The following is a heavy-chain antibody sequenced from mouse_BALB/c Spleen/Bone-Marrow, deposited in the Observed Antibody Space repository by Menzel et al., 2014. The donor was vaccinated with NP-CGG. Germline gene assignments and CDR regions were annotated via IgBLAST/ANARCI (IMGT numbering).Heavy chain of an antibody. J-gene: IGHJ1*01. CDR2: IYPGNGDT. CDR1: GYTFTSYN. CDR3: ARGFYDGSYWYFDV. D-gene: IGHD2-3*01. V-gene: IGHV1-12*01. Sequence: AQLQQSGAELVKPGASVKMSCKASGYTFTSYNLHWVKQTPGQGLEWIGAIYPGNGDTSFNQNFKGRATLTTDKSSSTAYMQLSSLTSEDSAVYYCARGFYDGSYWYFDVWGAGTTVAVSS.